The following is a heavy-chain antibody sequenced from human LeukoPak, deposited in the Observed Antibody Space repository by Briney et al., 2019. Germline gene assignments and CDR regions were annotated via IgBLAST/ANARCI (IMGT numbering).Heavy chain of an antibody. CDR1: GYTFTGYF. D-gene: IGHD6-13*01. CDR2: INPSGGST. V-gene: IGHV1-46*01. J-gene: IGHJ4*02. Sequence: ASVKVSCKASGYTFTGYFIHWVRQAPGQGLEWMGIINPSGGSTSYAQKFQGRVTMTRDMSTSTVYMELSSLRSEDTAVYYCARARGLRYSSSWYYFDYWGQGTLVTVSS. CDR3: ARARGLRYSSSWYYFDY.